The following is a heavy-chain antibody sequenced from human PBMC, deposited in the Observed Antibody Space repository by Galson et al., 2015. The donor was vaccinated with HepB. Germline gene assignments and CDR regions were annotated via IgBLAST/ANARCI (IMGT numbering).Heavy chain of an antibody. J-gene: IGHJ5*02. CDR2: TYYRSKWYN. V-gene: IGHV6-1*01. CDR1: GDSVSSNSAA. D-gene: IGHD4-17*01. Sequence: CAISGDSVSSNSAAWNWIRQSPSRGLEWLGRTYYRSKWYNDYAVSVKSRITINPDTPKNQFSLQLNSVTPEDTAVYYCARGPASTTVIYNWFDPRGQGTLVTVSS. CDR3: ARGPASTTVIYNWFDP.